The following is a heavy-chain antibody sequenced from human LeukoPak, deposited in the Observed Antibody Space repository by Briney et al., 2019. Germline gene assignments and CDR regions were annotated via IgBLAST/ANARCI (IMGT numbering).Heavy chain of an antibody. CDR2: INHSGST. D-gene: IGHD5-24*01. V-gene: IGHV4-34*01. J-gene: IGHJ3*02. Sequence: SETLSLTCAVYGGSFSGYYWSWIRQPPGKGLEWIGEINHSGSTNYNPSLKSRVTISVDTSKNQFSLKLSSVTAADTAVYYCARGGYNLSISPDTFDIWGQGTMVTVSS. CDR1: GGSFSGYY. CDR3: ARGGYNLSISPDTFDI.